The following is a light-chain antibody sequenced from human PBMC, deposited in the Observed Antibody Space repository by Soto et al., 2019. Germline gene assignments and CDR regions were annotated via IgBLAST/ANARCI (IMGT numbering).Light chain of an antibody. J-gene: IGKJ1*01. Sequence: EIVLTQSPGTLSLSPGEGATLSCRASQSVGKNYLAWYQHKSGQAPRLLIHGASNRATGIPARFSGSGSGTDFTLTISSLQSEDFALYYCQQYNDWPLTFGQGTKVEI. CDR2: GAS. CDR3: QQYNDWPLT. V-gene: IGKV3D-15*01. CDR1: QSVGKN.